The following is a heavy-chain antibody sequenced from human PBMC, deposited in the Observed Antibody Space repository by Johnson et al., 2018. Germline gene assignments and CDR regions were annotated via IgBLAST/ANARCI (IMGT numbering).Heavy chain of an antibody. CDR3: ARSARLGYCTNGVCYTWAFDI. CDR2: ISRSSSFI. CDR1: GFTFRSYN. V-gene: IGHV3-21*04. D-gene: IGHD2-8*01. J-gene: IGHJ3*02. Sequence: VQLQESGGGVVQPGRSLRVSCAASGFTFRSYNMNWVRQAPGKGLEWVSSISRSSSFIYYADSVKGRFIISRDNAKNSLFLQMNSLRAEDTAVYYCARSARLGYCTNGVCYTWAFDIWGQGTMVTVSS.